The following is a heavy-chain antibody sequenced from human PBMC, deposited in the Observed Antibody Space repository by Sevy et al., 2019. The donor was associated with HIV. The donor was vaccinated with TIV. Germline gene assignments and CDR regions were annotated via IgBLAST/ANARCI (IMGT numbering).Heavy chain of an antibody. CDR2: ISGSGGST. V-gene: IGHV3-23*01. D-gene: IGHD2-15*01. CDR1: GFTFKNYW. J-gene: IGHJ6*02. CDR3: AKGDRTFYGLDV. Sequence: GGSLRLSCAGSGFTFKNYWVTWVRQAPGKGLEWVSGISGSGGSTYYADSLKGRFTIFRDNSKSTVHLQMNSLRAEDTAVYYCAKGDRTFYGLDVWGQGTTVTVSS.